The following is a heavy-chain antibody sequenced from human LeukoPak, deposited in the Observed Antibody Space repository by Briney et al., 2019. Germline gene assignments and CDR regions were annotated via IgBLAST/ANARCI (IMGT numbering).Heavy chain of an antibody. CDR2: ISAYNGNT. CDR1: GYTFTSYG. J-gene: IGHJ4*02. Sequence: ASVKVSCKASGYTFTSYGISWVRQAPGQGLGGMGGISAYNGNTNYAQKLQGRVTMTTDTSTSTAYMELRSLRSDDTAVYYCARVERRLFIRETNFDYWGQGTLVTVSS. V-gene: IGHV1-18*01. D-gene: IGHD5-12*01. CDR3: ARVERRLFIRETNFDY.